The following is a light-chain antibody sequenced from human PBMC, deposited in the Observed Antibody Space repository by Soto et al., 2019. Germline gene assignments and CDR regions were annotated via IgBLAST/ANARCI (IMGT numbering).Light chain of an antibody. CDR2: GAS. J-gene: IGKJ3*01. Sequence: EIVMTQSPATLSVSPGERATLSCRASQSVSSNLAWYQQKPGQAPRLLIYGASTRATDIPGRFSGSGSGTEFTLTISSLQSEDFAVYYCQQYNNWPLFTFGPGTKVDIE. CDR3: QQYNNWPLFT. CDR1: QSVSSN. V-gene: IGKV3-15*01.